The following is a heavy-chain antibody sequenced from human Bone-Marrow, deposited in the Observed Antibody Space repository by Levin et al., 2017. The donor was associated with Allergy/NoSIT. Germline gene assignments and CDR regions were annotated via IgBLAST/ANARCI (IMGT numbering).Heavy chain of an antibody. J-gene: IGHJ4*02. Sequence: GESLKISCAASGFTFSNAWMSWVRQAPGKGLEWVGRIKSKTDGGTTDYAAPVKGRFTISRDDSKNTLYLQMNSLKTEDTAVYYCTTAGYGDVWGGWGQGTLVTVSS. CDR3: TTAGYGDVWGG. CDR2: IKSKTDGGTT. V-gene: IGHV3-15*01. D-gene: IGHD3-16*01. CDR1: GFTFSNAW.